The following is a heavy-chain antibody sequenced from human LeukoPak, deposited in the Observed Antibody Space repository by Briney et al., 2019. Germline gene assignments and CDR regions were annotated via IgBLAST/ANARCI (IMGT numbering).Heavy chain of an antibody. D-gene: IGHD1-1*01. CDR3: ARDVPGSIGTTARFDP. CDR2: ISTYNGNT. V-gene: IGHV1-18*01. Sequence: ASVKVSCKASGYTFTSYDINWVRQAPGQGLEWMGWISTYNGNTNYAQKSHGRVTMTTDTSTSTAYMELRSLRSDDTAVYYCARDVPGSIGTTARFDPWGQGTLVTVSS. J-gene: IGHJ5*02. CDR1: GYTFTSYD.